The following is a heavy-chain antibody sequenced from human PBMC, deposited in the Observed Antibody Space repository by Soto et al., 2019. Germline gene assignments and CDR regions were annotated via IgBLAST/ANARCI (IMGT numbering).Heavy chain of an antibody. CDR3: ASDRLGVSVTGGGFDS. Sequence: QVQLVQAGGEVKKPGASVKVSCKASGYTFSNFGLSWVRQAPGQGHELMGWISPYNGNTNYAQKLQGRLTSTTYTYTSTAYMELRSLRSDGTAVYYCASDRLGVSVTGGGFDSWGQGTLVTVSS. CDR2: ISPYNGNT. J-gene: IGHJ4*02. D-gene: IGHD2-8*01. CDR1: GYTFSNFG. V-gene: IGHV1-18*01.